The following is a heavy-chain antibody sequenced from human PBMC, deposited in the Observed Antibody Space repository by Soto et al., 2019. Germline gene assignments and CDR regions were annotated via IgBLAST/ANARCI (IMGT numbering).Heavy chain of an antibody. CDR1: GDTFNSYV. CDR3: ARATPCAKGAEH. J-gene: IGHJ4*02. Sequence: QVQLVQSGAEVKRPGSSVKVSCESSGDTFNSYVISWVRQAPGQGLEWMGGIIPIIGVTHYAQKFQGRVTISALRSTGTAYMEFTNLGFEDTALYYCARATPCAKGAEHWCQGTLVTVSS. CDR2: IIPIIGVT. D-gene: IGHD3-16*01. V-gene: IGHV1-69*17.